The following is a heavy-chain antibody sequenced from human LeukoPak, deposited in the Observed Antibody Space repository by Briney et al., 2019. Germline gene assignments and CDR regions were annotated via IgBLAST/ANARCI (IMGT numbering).Heavy chain of an antibody. CDR2: ISSGAGSTI. CDR1: GFSISDYY. J-gene: IGHJ1*01. V-gene: IGHV3-11*01. CDR3: ARARAAYFALFQH. Sequence: GGSLRLSCAASGFSISDYYMSWVRQAPGKGLEWISYISSGAGSTIKYAESVKGRFTISRDNAQNSLFLQMNSLRAEDTAVYFCARARAAYFALFQHWGQGSLVIVSS. D-gene: IGHD3-9*01.